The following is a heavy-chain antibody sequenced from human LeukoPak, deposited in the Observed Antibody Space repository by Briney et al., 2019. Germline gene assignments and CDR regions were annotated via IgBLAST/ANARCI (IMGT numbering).Heavy chain of an antibody. CDR2: IARDGGAK. J-gene: IGHJ4*02. D-gene: IGHD6-19*01. V-gene: IGHV3-30*03. CDR3: AREATWGQWYFDH. CDR1: GFSFSNHG. Sequence: GGSLRLSCVASGFSFSNHGMHWVRQAPDKGLEWVSVIARDGGAKFYADSVKGRFTLSRDNSKNMFFLQMNFLTVEDTAIYYCAREATWGQWYFDHWGQGTPVTVSS.